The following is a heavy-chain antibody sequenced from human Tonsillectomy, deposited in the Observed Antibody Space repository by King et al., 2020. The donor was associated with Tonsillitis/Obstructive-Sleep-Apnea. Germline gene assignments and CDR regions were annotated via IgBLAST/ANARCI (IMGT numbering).Heavy chain of an antibody. D-gene: IGHD3-3*01. J-gene: IGHJ6*02. V-gene: IGHV3-23*04. CDR3: AIGSFGGHYDFWSGFGMDV. CDR2: ISGSGGST. CDR1: GFTFSSYA. Sequence: VQLVESGGGLVQPGGSLRLSCAASGFTFSSYAMSWLRQAPGKGLEWVSAISGSGGSTYYADSVKGRFTISRDNSKNTLYLQMNSLRAEDTAVYYCAIGSFGGHYDFWSGFGMDVWGQETTVTVSS.